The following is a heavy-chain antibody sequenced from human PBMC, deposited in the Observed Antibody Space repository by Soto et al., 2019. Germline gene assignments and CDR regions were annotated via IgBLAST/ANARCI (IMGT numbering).Heavy chain of an antibody. Sequence: EVQLVEAGGGSVQPGGSLRLSCEGSGFTFSSCWMHWVGQAPGKGLVWVARINRDGSSTTYGDPVKGRLTISRDNAKNTLYLQMNSLRAEDTALYYCVRGAAAFAGADYWGQGTLVSVSS. CDR3: VRGAAAFAGADY. D-gene: IGHD2-15*01. V-gene: IGHV3-74*01. CDR2: INRDGSST. CDR1: GFTFSSCW. J-gene: IGHJ4*02.